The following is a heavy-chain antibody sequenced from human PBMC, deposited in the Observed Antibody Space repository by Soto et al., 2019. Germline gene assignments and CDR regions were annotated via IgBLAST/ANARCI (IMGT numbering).Heavy chain of an antibody. Sequence: QVQLQESGPGLVKPSGTLSLTCAVSGGSISSSNWWSWVRQPPGEGLEWIGEIYHSGSTNYNPSLKRRVTISVDKSKNQFSLKLSSVTAADTAVYYCARVVGQWLGRMGFDHWGPGPLVTVSS. CDR1: GGSISSSNW. V-gene: IGHV4-4*02. J-gene: IGHJ5*02. CDR3: ARVVGQWLGRMGFDH. CDR2: IYHSGST. D-gene: IGHD6-19*01.